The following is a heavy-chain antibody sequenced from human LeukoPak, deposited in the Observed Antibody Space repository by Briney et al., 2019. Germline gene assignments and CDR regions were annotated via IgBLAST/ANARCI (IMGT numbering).Heavy chain of an antibody. CDR1: GGSISSYY. D-gene: IGHD6-19*01. CDR3: ARPLSSGWYGAFDY. V-gene: IGHV4-59*08. CDR2: IYNSGST. J-gene: IGHJ4*02. Sequence: SETLSLTCTVSGGSISSYYWSWIRQPPGKGLEWIGYIYNSGSTKYNPSLKSRVTISVDTSKNQLSLKLNSVTAADTAVYYCARPLSSGWYGAFDYWGQGTLVTVSS.